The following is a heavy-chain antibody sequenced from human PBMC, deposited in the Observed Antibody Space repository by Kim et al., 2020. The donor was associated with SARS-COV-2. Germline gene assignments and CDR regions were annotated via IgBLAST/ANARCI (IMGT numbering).Heavy chain of an antibody. CDR1: GGSINSSY. D-gene: IGHD2-15*01. CDR3: ARDFGYCSGGSCYWSGGMDV. J-gene: IGHJ6*02. V-gene: IGHV4-59*01. CDR2: IYYSGRT. Sequence: SETLSLTCTVSGGSINSSYWSWIRQPPGKALEWIGYIYYSGRTNYNPSLNSRVTISVDTSKNQFSLKLRSVTAADMAVYYCARDFGYCSGGSCYWSGGMDVWGQGTTVTVSS.